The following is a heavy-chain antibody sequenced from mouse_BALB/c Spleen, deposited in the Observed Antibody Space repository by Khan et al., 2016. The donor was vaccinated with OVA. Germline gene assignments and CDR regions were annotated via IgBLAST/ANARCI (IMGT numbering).Heavy chain of an antibody. D-gene: IGHD2-2*01. CDR1: GYSITSDFA. V-gene: IGHV3-2*02. Sequence: EVQLQESGPGLVKPSQSLSLTCTVTGYSITSDFAWNWVRQFPGNKLEWMGYISFSGSTSYDPSLKSRLSITRDTSKNQFFLPLSSVTTEDTATYYCIRSGYYAYAYAMDYWGQGTSVTVSS. J-gene: IGHJ4*01. CDR2: ISFSGST. CDR3: IRSGYYAYAYAMDY.